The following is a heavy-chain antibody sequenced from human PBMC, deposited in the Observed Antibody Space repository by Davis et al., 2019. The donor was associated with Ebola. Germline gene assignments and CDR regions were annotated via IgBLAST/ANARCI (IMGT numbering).Heavy chain of an antibody. V-gene: IGHV4-59*01. J-gene: IGHJ4*02. Sequence: MPSETLSLTCTVSGGSISSYYWSWIRQPPGKGLEWSGYIYYSGSTNYNPSLKSRVTISVDTSKNQFSLKLSSVTAADTAVYYCARVYYDILTGLTLFDYWGQGTLVTVSS. CDR1: GGSISSYY. CDR3: ARVYYDILTGLTLFDY. CDR2: IYYSGST. D-gene: IGHD3-9*01.